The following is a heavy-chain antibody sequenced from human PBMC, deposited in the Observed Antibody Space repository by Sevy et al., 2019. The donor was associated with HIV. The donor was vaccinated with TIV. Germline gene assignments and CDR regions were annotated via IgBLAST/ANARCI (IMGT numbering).Heavy chain of an antibody. Sequence: GGSLRLSCAASGFTFSSYAMHWVRQAPGKGLEWVAVISYDGSNKYYADSVKGRFTISRENSKNTLYLQMNSLRAEDTAVYYCARSGYVVVPAATTAMVTHYYYGMDVWGQGTTVTVSS. CDR2: ISYDGSNK. V-gene: IGHV3-30*04. CDR1: GFTFSSYA. D-gene: IGHD2-2*01. CDR3: ARSGYVVVPAATTAMVTHYYYGMDV. J-gene: IGHJ6*02.